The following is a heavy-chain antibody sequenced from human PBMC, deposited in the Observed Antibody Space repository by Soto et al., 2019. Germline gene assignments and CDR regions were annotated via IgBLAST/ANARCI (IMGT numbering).Heavy chain of an antibody. D-gene: IGHD3-9*01. CDR3: ATRPQGYFVNDD. CDR2: ISSSSSYI. Sequence: GGSLRLSCAASGFTFSSYSMNWVRQAPGKGLEWVSSISSSSSYIYYADSVKGRFTISRDNAKNSLYLQMNSLRAEDTAVYYCATRPQGYFVNDDWGQGTLVTVSS. V-gene: IGHV3-21*01. CDR1: GFTFSSYS. J-gene: IGHJ4*02.